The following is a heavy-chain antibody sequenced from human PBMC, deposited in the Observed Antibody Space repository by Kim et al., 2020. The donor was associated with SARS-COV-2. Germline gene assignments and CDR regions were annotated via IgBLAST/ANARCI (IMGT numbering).Heavy chain of an antibody. Sequence: SETLSLTCAVSGDSISSNNYYWGWLRQPPGKGLEWIASILHDGTTYYNPSLKSRVTISVDTSKNQVFLTLNYVPAADTAVYYFVGQHRSTDYCDYWGQGTLVTVSS. V-gene: IGHV4-39*01. CDR3: VGQHRSTDYCDY. CDR1: GDSISSNNYY. J-gene: IGHJ4*02. CDR2: ILHDGTT.